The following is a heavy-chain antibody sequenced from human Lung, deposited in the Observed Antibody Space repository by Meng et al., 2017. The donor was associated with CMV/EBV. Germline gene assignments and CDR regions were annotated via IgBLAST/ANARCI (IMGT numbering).Heavy chain of an antibody. CDR1: GFTFSGYW. CDR3: ARERFSSSWYEGRDFDY. J-gene: IGHJ4*02. Sequence: GESXKISCAASGFTFSGYWMSWVRQAPGKGLEWVANIKQDGSEKYYVDSVKGRFTISRDNAKNSLYLQMNSLRAEDTAVYYCARERFSSSWYEGRDFDYWXQGTXVTVSS. V-gene: IGHV3-7*01. D-gene: IGHD6-13*01. CDR2: IKQDGSEK.